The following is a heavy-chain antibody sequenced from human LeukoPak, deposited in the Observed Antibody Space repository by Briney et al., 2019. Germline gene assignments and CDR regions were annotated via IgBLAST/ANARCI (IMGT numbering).Heavy chain of an antibody. J-gene: IGHJ4*02. V-gene: IGHV4-30-2*02. CDR3: ARSRNYGSDYFDY. D-gene: IGHD1-7*01. CDR1: GGSISSGSYY. Sequence: SQTLSLTCTVSGGSISSGSYYWSWIRQPPGKGLEWIGYIYHSGSTYYNPSLKSRVTISVDTSKNQFSLKLSSVTAADTAVYYCARSRNYGSDYFDYWGQGTLVTVSS. CDR2: IYHSGST.